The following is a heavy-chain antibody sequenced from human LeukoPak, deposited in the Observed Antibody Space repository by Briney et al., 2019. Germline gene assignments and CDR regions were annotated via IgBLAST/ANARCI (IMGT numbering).Heavy chain of an antibody. J-gene: IGHJ6*02. CDR1: GGSISSYY. CDR2: IYYSGST. V-gene: IGHV4-59*01. D-gene: IGHD3-3*01. CDR3: ARDLGYYDFWGGYYNYGMDV. Sequence: PSETLSLTCTVSGGSISSYYWSWIRQPPGKGLEWIGYIYYSGSTNYNPSLKSRVTISVDTSKNQFSLKLSSVTAADTAVYYCARDLGYYDFWGGYYNYGMDVWGQGTTVTVSS.